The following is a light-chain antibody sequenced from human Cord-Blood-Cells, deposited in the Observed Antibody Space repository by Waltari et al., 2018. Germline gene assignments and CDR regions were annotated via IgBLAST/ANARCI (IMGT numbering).Light chain of an antibody. V-gene: IGKV1-5*03. J-gene: IGKJ2*03. CDR3: QQYNSYSPYS. CDR2: KAS. Sequence: DIQMTQSPSTLSASVGDRVTIPCRPSQSISSWLAWYQQKPGEAPKLLIYKASSIESGVTSRFSGSGSGTEFTRTISSLQPDDFATYYCQQYNSYSPYSFGQGTKPEIK. CDR1: QSISSW.